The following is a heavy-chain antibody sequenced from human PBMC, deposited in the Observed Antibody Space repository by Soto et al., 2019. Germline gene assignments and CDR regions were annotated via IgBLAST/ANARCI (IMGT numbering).Heavy chain of an antibody. CDR2: TYYRTRWYY. CDR1: GDSVSSNSAA. CDR3: AGTTSHYWYYMDV. V-gene: IGHV6-1*01. D-gene: IGHD1-7*01. J-gene: IGHJ6*03. Sequence: PSQTLSLTCVISGDSVSSNSAAWNWIRQSPSRGLEWLGRTYYRTRWYYDYAVSVRSRITVNPDTSKNQFSLQLTSVTPEDTAVYYCAGTTSHYWYYMDVWGKRTTVTV.